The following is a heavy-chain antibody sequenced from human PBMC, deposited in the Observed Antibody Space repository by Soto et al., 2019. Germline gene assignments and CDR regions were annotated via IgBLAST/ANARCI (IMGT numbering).Heavy chain of an antibody. CDR1: GGSISSYY. Sequence: SETLSLTCTVSGGSISSYYWSWIRQPPGKGLEWIGYIYYSGSTNYNPSLKSRVTISVDTSKNQFSLKLSSVTAADTAVYYCARVGYSGATHGWFDPWGQGTLVTVSS. J-gene: IGHJ5*02. D-gene: IGHD5-12*01. CDR3: ARVGYSGATHGWFDP. V-gene: IGHV4-59*01. CDR2: IYYSGST.